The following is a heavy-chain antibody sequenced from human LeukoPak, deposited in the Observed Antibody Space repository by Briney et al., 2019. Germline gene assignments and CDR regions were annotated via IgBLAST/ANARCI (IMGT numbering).Heavy chain of an antibody. D-gene: IGHD2-15*01. CDR3: ARDKGYCSGGSCYSLAVFDY. V-gene: IGHV4-59*01. J-gene: IGHJ4*02. Sequence: SETLSLTCTVSGGSISGYYWSWIRQPPGRGLEWIGYIYYSGSTNYNPSLKSRVTISVDTSKNQFSLKLSSVTAADTAVYYCARDKGYCSGGSCYSLAVFDYWGQGTLVTVSS. CDR2: IYYSGST. CDR1: GGSISGYY.